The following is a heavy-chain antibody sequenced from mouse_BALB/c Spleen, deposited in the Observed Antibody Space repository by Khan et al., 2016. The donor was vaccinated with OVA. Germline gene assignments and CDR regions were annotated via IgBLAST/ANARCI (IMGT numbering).Heavy chain of an antibody. Sequence: VQLQESGPGLVQPSQSLSITCTVSGFSLTNYGVHWIRQSPGRGLEWLGLIWSVGNTDYNAAFISRLAISQDNTKRQVFFKMNSLQVDDTAIYYCARKRGVHYNMDFWGQGISVTVSS. J-gene: IGHJ4*01. CDR1: GFSLTNYG. CDR3: ARKRGVHYNMDF. CDR2: IWSVGNT. V-gene: IGHV2-2*01.